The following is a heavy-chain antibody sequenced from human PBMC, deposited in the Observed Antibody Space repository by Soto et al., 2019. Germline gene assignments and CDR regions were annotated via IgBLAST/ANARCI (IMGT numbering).Heavy chain of an antibody. Sequence: SETLSLTCTVSGGSISSGGYYWSWIRQHPGKGLEWIGYIYYSGSTYYNPSLKSRVTISVDTSKNQFSLKLSSVTAADTAVYYCARGHRYDFWLGYWGQGTLVTVSS. V-gene: IGHV4-31*03. CDR1: GGSISSGGYY. CDR3: ARGHRYDFWLGY. J-gene: IGHJ4*02. D-gene: IGHD3-3*01. CDR2: IYYSGST.